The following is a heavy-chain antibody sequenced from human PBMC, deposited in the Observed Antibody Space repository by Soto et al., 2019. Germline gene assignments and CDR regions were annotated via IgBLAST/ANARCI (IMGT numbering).Heavy chain of an antibody. CDR1: GGSISSYY. J-gene: IGHJ5*02. Sequence: SETLSLTCTVSGGSISSYYWSWIRQPPGKGLEWIGYIYYSGSTNYNPSLKSRVTISVDTSKNQFSLKLSSVTAADTAVYYCARDVVGDYWFDPWGQGTLVTVSS. CDR2: IYYSGST. CDR3: ARDVVGDYWFDP. V-gene: IGHV4-59*01. D-gene: IGHD4-17*01.